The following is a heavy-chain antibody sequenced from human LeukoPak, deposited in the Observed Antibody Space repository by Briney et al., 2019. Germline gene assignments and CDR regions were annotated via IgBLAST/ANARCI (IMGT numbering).Heavy chain of an antibody. CDR3: ARAYSSGWYVWFDP. Sequence: SETLSLTCTVSGGSISSYYWSWIRQPPGKGLEWIGNIYYSGSTNYNPSLKSRVTISVDTSKNQFSLKLSSVTAADTAVYYCARAYSSGWYVWFDPWGQGTLVTVSS. D-gene: IGHD6-19*01. V-gene: IGHV4-59*01. J-gene: IGHJ5*02. CDR1: GGSISSYY. CDR2: IYYSGST.